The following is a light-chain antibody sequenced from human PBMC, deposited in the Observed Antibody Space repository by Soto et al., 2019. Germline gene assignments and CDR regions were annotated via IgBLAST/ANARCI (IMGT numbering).Light chain of an antibody. V-gene: IGKV1-39*01. CDR1: QSIDNF. Sequence: DIQMTQSPSSLSASIGDRVTITCRASQSIDNFLNWYQQTLGRAPSLLIHRAVTLQSGIPPRFSGSGSGTDFTLTINGLQPEDFATYYCQHSFTTPLFTFGPGTKV. CDR3: QHSFTTPLFT. CDR2: RAV. J-gene: IGKJ3*01.